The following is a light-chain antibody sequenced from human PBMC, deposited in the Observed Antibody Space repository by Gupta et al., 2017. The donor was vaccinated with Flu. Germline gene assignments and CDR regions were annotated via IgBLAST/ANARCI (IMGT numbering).Light chain of an antibody. V-gene: IGKV1-5*03. CDR3: QHYNSYTEFV. CDR1: QSIRNW. J-gene: IGKJ3*01. CDR2: KAT. Sequence: DRVTIPCLASQSIRNWLAWWHQKPGQAPRLLINKATNLESGVPSRFSGSDSGTEFILTINNLQPDDFGIYYCQHYNSYTEFVFGPGTKVDL.